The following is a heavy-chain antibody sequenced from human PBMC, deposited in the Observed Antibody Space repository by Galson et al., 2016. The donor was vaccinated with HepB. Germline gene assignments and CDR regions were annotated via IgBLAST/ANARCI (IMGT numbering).Heavy chain of an antibody. D-gene: IGHD4-17*01. CDR1: GGSISSGYSF. V-gene: IGHV4-61*09. CDR3: VRAFHGDYFDL. J-gene: IGHJ4*02. CDR2: IFTGGST. Sequence: TLSLTCTVSGGSISSGYSFWSWIRQPAGKGLEWIGHIFTGGSTNHNPSLKSRVTISVDTSNNQFSLKVSSVTAADTAVYYCVRAFHGDYFDLWGQGTLVTVSS.